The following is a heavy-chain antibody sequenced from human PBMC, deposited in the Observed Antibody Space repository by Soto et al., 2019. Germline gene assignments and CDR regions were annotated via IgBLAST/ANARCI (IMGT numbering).Heavy chain of an antibody. CDR1: GFTFSDYD. Sequence: QVQLVESGGGLVKPGGSLRLSCAASGFTFSDYDMSWIRQAPGKGLEWVSYIISSGSTIYYADSVKGRFTISRDNAKNYLKMQMYRRIGKETAVYSGVWACSDYLRVSFVYTSTFDYWGQGTLVTVSS. CDR2: IISSGSTI. J-gene: IGHJ4*02. D-gene: IGHD3-16*01. V-gene: IGHV3-11*04. CDR3: VWACSDYLRVSFVYTSTFDY.